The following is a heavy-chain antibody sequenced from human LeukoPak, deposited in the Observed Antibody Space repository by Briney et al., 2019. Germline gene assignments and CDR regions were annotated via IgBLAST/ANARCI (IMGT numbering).Heavy chain of an antibody. CDR1: GFTFSSYP. V-gene: IGHV3-33*08. J-gene: IGHJ6*02. D-gene: IGHD2-21*02. Sequence: GKSLRLSCAASGFTFSSYPMHWVRQAPGKGLEWVAVIWYDGSNKYYADSVKGRFTISRDNSKNTLYLQMNSLRAEDTAVYYCARALAYCGGDCKSPYYYGMDVWGQGTTVTVSS. CDR2: IWYDGSNK. CDR3: ARALAYCGGDCKSPYYYGMDV.